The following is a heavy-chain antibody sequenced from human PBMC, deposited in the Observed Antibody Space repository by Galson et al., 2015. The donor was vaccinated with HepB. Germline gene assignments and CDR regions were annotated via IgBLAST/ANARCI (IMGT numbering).Heavy chain of an antibody. CDR3: ARVTESSGWEWLPPFDY. D-gene: IGHD6-19*01. J-gene: IGHJ4*02. CDR1: GGTFSSYA. Sequence: SVKASCKASGGTFSSYAISWVRQAPGQGLEWMGGIIPIFGTANYAQKFQGRVTITADKSTSTAYMELSSLRSEDTAVYYCARVTESSGWEWLPPFDYWGQGTLVTVSS. V-gene: IGHV1-69*06. CDR2: IIPIFGTA.